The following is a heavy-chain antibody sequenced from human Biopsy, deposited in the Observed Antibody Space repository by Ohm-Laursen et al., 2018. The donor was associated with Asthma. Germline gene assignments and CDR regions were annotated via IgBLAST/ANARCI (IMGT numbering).Heavy chain of an antibody. Sequence: SSLRLSCSASRFTYEMHWVRQAPGKGLEWVAVISYDGSSIYYADSVRGRFTISRDYSKNTLYLQMHSPRAEDTAVYYCARGDSSNWSHYYFDYWGQGTLVTVSS. CDR3: ARGDSSNWSHYYFDY. J-gene: IGHJ4*02. D-gene: IGHD3-22*01. CDR2: ISYDGSSI. V-gene: IGHV3-30*14. CDR1: RFTYE.